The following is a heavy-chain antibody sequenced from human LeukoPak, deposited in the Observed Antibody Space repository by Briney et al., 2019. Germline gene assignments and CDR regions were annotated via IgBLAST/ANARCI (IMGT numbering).Heavy chain of an antibody. CDR1: VYTLTSYY. J-gene: IGHJ4*02. Sequence: GASVKVSCKPSVYTLTSYYMHWVRQAPGQTREWMGIINPSGGCTSHAQKFQRRVTMHRDTSKSTVYMELSSLRSEDTAVYYCARARDYDSSAYPPDYWGQGTLVTVSS. V-gene: IGHV1-46*01. CDR2: INPSGGCT. CDR3: ARARDYDSSAYPPDY. D-gene: IGHD3-22*01.